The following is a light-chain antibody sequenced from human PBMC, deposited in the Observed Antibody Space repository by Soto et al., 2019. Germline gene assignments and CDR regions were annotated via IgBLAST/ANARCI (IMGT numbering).Light chain of an antibody. J-gene: IGLJ2*01. CDR2: EVI. V-gene: IGLV2-23*02. Sequence: QSALTQPASVSGSPGQSITISCTGSSSDIGRYNLVSWYQQHPGKAPKLILYEVIQRPSGVSNRFSGSKSGNTASLTVSGLQAEDEADYYCCSYLGSSTVVFGGGTKVTVL. CDR1: SSDIGRYNL. CDR3: CSYLGSSTVV.